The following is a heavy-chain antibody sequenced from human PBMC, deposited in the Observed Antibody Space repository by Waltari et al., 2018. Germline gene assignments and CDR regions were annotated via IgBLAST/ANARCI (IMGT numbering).Heavy chain of an antibody. CDR1: GFTFSRYW. CDR2: IKRDGRST. D-gene: IGHD3-22*01. V-gene: IGHV3-74*01. Sequence: EVQLVESGGGLVQPGGSLRLSCAVSGFTFSRYWMHWVRQAPGKGLVWVSRIKRDGRSTSYAESVEGRFTISRDNAKNTLYLQMNSLRAEDTAVYYCARGGGDYYDSSGSYHYYYYMDVWGKGTTVTVSS. CDR3: ARGGGDYYDSSGSYHYYYYMDV. J-gene: IGHJ6*03.